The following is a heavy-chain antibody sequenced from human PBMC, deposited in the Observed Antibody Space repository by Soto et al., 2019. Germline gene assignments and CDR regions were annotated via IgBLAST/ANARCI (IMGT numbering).Heavy chain of an antibody. D-gene: IGHD6-13*01. Sequence: QVQLVQSGAEVKKPGASVKVSCKASGYTFTGYYLHWVRQAPGQGLEWMGWINPNSGGTNYAQKFQGWVTMTRDTSILTAYMELSRLRSDDKAVYYCARGDSSSWFSSNWFDPWGQGTLVTVSS. CDR1: GYTFTGYY. V-gene: IGHV1-2*04. CDR3: ARGDSSSWFSSNWFDP. J-gene: IGHJ5*02. CDR2: INPNSGGT.